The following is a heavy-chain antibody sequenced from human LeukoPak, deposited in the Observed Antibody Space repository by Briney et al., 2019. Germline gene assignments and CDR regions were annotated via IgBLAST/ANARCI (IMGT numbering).Heavy chain of an antibody. CDR2: IDYRGNT. D-gene: IGHD3-22*01. V-gene: IGHV4-31*03. CDR1: GGSVSSGRYY. J-gene: IGHJ3*01. CDR3: ARFGAGGYYHDTNVSPSDAFDL. Sequence: SETLSLTCTVPGGSVSSGRYYWSWLRQHPGKGLEWIGYIDYRGNTHYNPSLESRVTISVDTSRNQFSLKVRSVTAADTAVYYCARFGAGGYYHDTNVSPSDAFDLWGQGAAVTVSS.